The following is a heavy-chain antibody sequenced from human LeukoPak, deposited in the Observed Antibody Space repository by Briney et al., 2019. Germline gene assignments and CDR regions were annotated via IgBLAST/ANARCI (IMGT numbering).Heavy chain of an antibody. CDR1: GGTFSSYA. V-gene: IGHV1-69*05. CDR2: IIPIFGTA. J-gene: IGHJ4*02. Sequence: SVKVSCKASGGTFSSYAISWVRQAPGQGLEWMGRIIPIFGTANYAQKFQGRVTITTDESTSTAYMELSSLRSEDTAVYYCASGVARMTYFDYWGQGTLVTVSS. D-gene: IGHD2-21*01. CDR3: ASGVARMTYFDY.